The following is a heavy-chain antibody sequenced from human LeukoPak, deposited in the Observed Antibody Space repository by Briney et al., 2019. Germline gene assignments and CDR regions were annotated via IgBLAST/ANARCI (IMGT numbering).Heavy chain of an antibody. CDR1: XFTLSIYG. V-gene: IGHV3-48*01. D-gene: IGHD4-17*01. J-gene: IGHJ2*01. Sequence: GGSLSLSCXASXFTLSIYGLIWVAHATGKALVGVSYISPRSAPICYGGSVKGRFTISRDDARNSLLLQMHSLRAGDTAVYYCARVRGPTVTTWYFDLWGRGTLVTVSS. CDR3: ARVRGPTVTTWYFDL. CDR2: ISPRSAPI.